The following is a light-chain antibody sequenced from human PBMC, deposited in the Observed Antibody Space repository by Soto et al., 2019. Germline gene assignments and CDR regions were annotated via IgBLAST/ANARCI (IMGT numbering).Light chain of an antibody. CDR2: GAS. Sequence: EIVMTQSPATLSVSPGERATLSCRASQSVSNNLAWYQQKPGQAPRLLVYGASTRATGIPARFSGGGSGTESTLTISSLHSEDFAVYYCQQYNNWPLTFGGGTKVEIK. J-gene: IGKJ4*01. V-gene: IGKV3D-15*01. CDR1: QSVSNN. CDR3: QQYNNWPLT.